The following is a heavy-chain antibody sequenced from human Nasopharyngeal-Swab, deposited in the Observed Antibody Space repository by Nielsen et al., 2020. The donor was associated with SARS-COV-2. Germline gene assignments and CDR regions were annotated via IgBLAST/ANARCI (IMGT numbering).Heavy chain of an antibody. CDR3: AKETDSSFDY. CDR1: GFTFSSYG. D-gene: IGHD3-22*01. V-gene: IGHV3-30*18. J-gene: IGHJ4*02. CDR2: ISYDGSNK. Sequence: GGSLRLSCAASGFTFSSYGMHWVRQAPGKGLEWVAVISYDGSNKYYADSVKGRFTISRDNSKNTLYLQMNSLRVEDTAVYCCAKETDSSFDYWGQGTLVTVSS.